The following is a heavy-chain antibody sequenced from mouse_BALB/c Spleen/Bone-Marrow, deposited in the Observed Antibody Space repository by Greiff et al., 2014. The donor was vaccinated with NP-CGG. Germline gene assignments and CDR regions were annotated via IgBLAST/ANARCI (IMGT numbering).Heavy chain of an antibody. D-gene: IGHD2-4*01. V-gene: IGHV1-54*01. J-gene: IGHJ4*01. CDR2: INSGSGGT. CDR1: GYAFTNYL. CDR3: ARAITDAMDY. Sequence: VQGVESGAELVRPGTSVKVSCKGSGYAFTNYLIEWVKQRPGQGLEWIGVINSGSGGTKYNEKFKGKATLTADKSSSTAYMQLSSLTSDDSAVYFCARAITDAMDYWGQGTPVTVSS.